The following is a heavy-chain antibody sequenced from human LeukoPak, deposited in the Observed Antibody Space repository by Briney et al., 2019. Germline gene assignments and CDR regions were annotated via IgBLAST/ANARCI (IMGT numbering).Heavy chain of an antibody. CDR3: ARDYGIAAAGTGLDY. Sequence: GGSLRLSCAASGFTFSNYGMHWVRQAPGEGLEWVAVIWYDGSDKYYVDSVKGRFTISRDNSKNTLYLQMNSLRAEDTAVYYCARDYGIAAAGTGLDYWGQGTRSPSPQ. CDR1: GFTFSNYG. V-gene: IGHV3-33*01. J-gene: IGHJ4*02. D-gene: IGHD6-13*01. CDR2: IWYDGSDK.